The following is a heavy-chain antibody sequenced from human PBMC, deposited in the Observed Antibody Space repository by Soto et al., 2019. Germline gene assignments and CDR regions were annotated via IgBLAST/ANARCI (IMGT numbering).Heavy chain of an antibody. CDR2: IYPGDSDT. CDR1: GDTCTGYW. J-gene: IGHJ4*02. CDR3: ARHLFKYGDFRHLSY. V-gene: IGHV5-51*01. Sequence: LVVSHKISYQVAGDTCTGYWIGWVRKIPGKGLEWMGIIYPGDSDTIYSPSFQGQVTISADKTLNTAYLQWDSLKASDTAMYYCARHLFKYGDFRHLSYWGQGTQVTVSS. D-gene: IGHD4-17*01.